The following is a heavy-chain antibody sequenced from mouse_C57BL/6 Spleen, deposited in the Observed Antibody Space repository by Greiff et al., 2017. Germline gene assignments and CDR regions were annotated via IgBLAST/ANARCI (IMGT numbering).Heavy chain of an antibody. CDR1: GYTFTSYW. J-gene: IGHJ2*01. CDR2: IHPNSGST. D-gene: IGHD2-3*01. CDR3: ARTSDGYYDD. Sequence: QVQLKQPGAELVKPGASVKLSCKASGYTFTSYWMHWVKQRPGQGLEWIGMIHPNSGSTNYNEKFKSKATLTVDKSSSTAYMQLSSLTSEDSAVYYCARTSDGYYDDWGQGTTLTVSS. V-gene: IGHV1-64*01.